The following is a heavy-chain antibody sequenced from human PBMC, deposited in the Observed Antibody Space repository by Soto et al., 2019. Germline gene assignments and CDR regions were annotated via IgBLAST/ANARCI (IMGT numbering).Heavy chain of an antibody. CDR1: GFTFSSCS. V-gene: IGHV3-48*02. J-gene: IGHJ4*02. CDR2: ISGSGDTK. Sequence: GGSLRLSCASSGFTFSSCSMNWVRQAPGKGLEWVSFISGSGDTKYYADSVKGRFTISRDNAKNSLYLQMSSLRDEDTAVYYCAKYCSSDVCFDYWGQGTLVIVSS. D-gene: IGHD2-8*01. CDR3: AKYCSSDVCFDY.